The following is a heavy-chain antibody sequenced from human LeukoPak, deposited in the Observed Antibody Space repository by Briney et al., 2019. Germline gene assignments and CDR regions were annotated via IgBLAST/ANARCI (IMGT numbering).Heavy chain of an antibody. CDR3: GGTRASGDGMGWFDS. V-gene: IGHV4-59*01. Sequence: PSETLSLTCTVSAVSITSYYWSWIRQPPGKGLEWIGYIYYSGSNNYNPFLKSRVTISLNTSNIQFSLELSSCPAADAPVFFCGGTRASGDGMGWFDSWGQGTRVTVSS. J-gene: IGHJ5*01. D-gene: IGHD5-24*01. CDR2: IYYSGSN. CDR1: AVSITSYY.